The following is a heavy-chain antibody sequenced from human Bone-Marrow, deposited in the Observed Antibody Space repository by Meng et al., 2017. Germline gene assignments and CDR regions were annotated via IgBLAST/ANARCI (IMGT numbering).Heavy chain of an antibody. CDR3: AHRHGGYCSSTSCYPWFDP. CDR2: IYWDDDK. Sequence: SGPTLVTPTQTLTLTCTFSGFSLSTSGVGVGWIRQPPGKALEWLALIYWDDDKRYSPSLKSRLTITKDTSKNQVVLTMTNMDPVDTATYYCAHRHGGYCSSTSCYPWFDPWGQGTRVTGLL. CDR1: GFSLSTSGVG. J-gene: IGHJ5*02. D-gene: IGHD2-2*01. V-gene: IGHV2-5*02.